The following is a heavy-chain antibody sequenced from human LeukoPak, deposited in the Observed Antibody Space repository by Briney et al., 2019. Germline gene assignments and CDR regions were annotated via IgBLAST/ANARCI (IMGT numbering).Heavy chain of an antibody. Sequence: SETLSLTCIVSGYSISSGCYWGWIRQPPGKGLEWIGSIYHSGSTHYNPSLKSRVTISVDTSKNQFSLKLSSVTAADTAVYYCVRMLYANTVDHHFEYWGQGTLVTVSS. D-gene: IGHD2-8*01. CDR3: VRMLYANTVDHHFEY. J-gene: IGHJ4*02. V-gene: IGHV4-38-2*02. CDR2: IYHSGST. CDR1: GYSISSGCY.